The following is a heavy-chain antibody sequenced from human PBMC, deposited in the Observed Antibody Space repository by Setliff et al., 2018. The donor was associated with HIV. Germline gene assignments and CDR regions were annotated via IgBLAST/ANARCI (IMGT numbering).Heavy chain of an antibody. CDR3: ARGQGGYYYGSGSYPNWFDP. CDR1: GGSINRSPYY. D-gene: IGHD3-10*01. Sequence: SETLSLTCTVSGGSINRSPYYWSWIRQLPGKGLEWIGYINYSGFTYYNPSLKSRLTISLDTSKDQFSLKLSSVTAADTAVYYCARGQGGYYYGSGSYPNWFDPWGQGSLVTVSS. V-gene: IGHV4-31*03. CDR2: INYSGFT. J-gene: IGHJ5*02.